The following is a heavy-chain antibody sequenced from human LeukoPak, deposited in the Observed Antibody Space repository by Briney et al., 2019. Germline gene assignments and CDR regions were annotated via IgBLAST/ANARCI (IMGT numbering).Heavy chain of an antibody. D-gene: IGHD6-19*01. CDR2: IYYSGRV. V-gene: IGHV4-59*02. CDR1: GGSVSSYY. Sequence: SETPSLTCTVSGGSVSSYYWSWIRQPPGKGLEWIGYIYYSGRVNYNPSLKSRVTISVDTSKNQFSLKLSSVTAADTAVYYCARDSAVSGYYYYGMDVWGQGTTVTVSS. CDR3: ARDSAVSGYYYYGMDV. J-gene: IGHJ6*02.